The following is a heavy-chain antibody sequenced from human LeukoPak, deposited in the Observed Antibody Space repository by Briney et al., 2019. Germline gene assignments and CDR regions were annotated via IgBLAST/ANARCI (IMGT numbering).Heavy chain of an antibody. CDR3: ARQIGYSYGYFDY. V-gene: IGHV4-38-2*02. D-gene: IGHD5-18*01. CDR1: GYSISSGYY. CDR2: IYHSGRT. Sequence: TPSETLSLTSTVSGYSISSGYYWAWIRQPPGKGLDWIGSIYHSGRTDYNPSLKSRVTISVDTSKNQFSLKLSSLTAADTAVYYCARQIGYSYGYFDYWGQGTLVTVSS. J-gene: IGHJ4*02.